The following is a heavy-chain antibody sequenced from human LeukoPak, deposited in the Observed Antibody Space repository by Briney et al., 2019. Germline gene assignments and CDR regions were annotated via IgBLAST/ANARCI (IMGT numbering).Heavy chain of an antibody. CDR2: IKQDGSEK. J-gene: IGHJ4*02. CDR3: VKEGITTTDN. Sequence: GGSLRLSCAASGFTFSNYWMSWVRQAPGKGLEWVANIKQDGSEKYYVDSVKGRYTISRDNAKNSLYLQMNSLRAEDAAVYYCVKEGITTTDNWGQGTLVTVSS. CDR1: GFTFSNYW. D-gene: IGHD1-1*01. V-gene: IGHV3-7*01.